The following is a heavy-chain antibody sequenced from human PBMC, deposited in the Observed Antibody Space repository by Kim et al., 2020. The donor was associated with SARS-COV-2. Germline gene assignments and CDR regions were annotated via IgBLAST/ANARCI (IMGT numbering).Heavy chain of an antibody. CDR3: ARDQPSEWLPHRAAFDI. V-gene: IGHV3-7*01. CDR2: IKQDGSEK. Sequence: GGSLRLSCAASGFTFSSYWMSCVRQAPGKGLEWVANIKQDGSEKYYVDSVKGRFTISRDNAKNSLYLQMNSLRAEDTAVYYCARDQPSEWLPHRAAFDIWGQWTMVTVSS. CDR1: GFTFSSYW. D-gene: IGHD5-12*01. J-gene: IGHJ3*02.